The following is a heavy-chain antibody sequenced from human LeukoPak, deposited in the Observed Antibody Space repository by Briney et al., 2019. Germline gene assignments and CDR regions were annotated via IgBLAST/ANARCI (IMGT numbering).Heavy chain of an antibody. Sequence: GSLRLSCAASGFTISSNYLSWVRQAPGKGLVWISALHSSGHTFYADSVRGRFTITRDNANNTLYLQMNSLRAEDAAIYYCARSHMYGDYGEDIWGHGTVVAVSS. CDR2: LHSSGHT. V-gene: IGHV3-66*01. J-gene: IGHJ3*02. CDR3: ARSHMYGDYGEDI. D-gene: IGHD4-17*01. CDR1: GFTISSNY.